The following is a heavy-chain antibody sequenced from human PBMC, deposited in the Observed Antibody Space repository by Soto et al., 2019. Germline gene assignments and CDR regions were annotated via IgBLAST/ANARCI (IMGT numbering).Heavy chain of an antibody. V-gene: IGHV3-48*03. CDR3: ARDFMKDLIVDYFES. CDR1: VFTFSIYE. Sequence: VGSLRLSCASSVFTFSIYEMNCVRQSPGKWLEWFSYISSSGSTIYYADSVKGRFTISRDNAKNSVYLQMNSLRAEDTAVYYCARDFMKDLIVDYFESWGQGTLVTVSS. D-gene: IGHD2-15*01. CDR2: ISSSGSTI. J-gene: IGHJ4*02.